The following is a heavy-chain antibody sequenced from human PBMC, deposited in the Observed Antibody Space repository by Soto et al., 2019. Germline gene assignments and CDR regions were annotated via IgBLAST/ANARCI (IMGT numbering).Heavy chain of an antibody. CDR3: ARVPVGSSWNYYYYGMDV. D-gene: IGHD6-13*01. CDR1: GGTFSSYA. CDR2: IIPILGTA. V-gene: IGHV1-69*13. J-gene: IGHJ6*02. Sequence: SVKVSCKASGGTFSSYAISWVRQAPGQGLEWMGGIIPILGTANYAQKFQGRVTITADESTSTAYMELSSLRSEDTAVYYCARVPVGSSWNYYYYGMDVWGQGTTVTVSS.